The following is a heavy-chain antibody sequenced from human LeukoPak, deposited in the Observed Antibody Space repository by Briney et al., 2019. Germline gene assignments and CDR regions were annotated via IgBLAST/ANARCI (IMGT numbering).Heavy chain of an antibody. Sequence: GSSVKVSCKASGGTFSSYAIGWVRQAPGQGLEWMGGIIPIFGTANYAQKFQGRVTITADESTSTAYMELSSLRSEDTAVYYCARGNDFWSGFDYWGQGTLVTVSS. V-gene: IGHV1-69*01. CDR2: IIPIFGTA. J-gene: IGHJ4*02. CDR3: ARGNDFWSGFDY. D-gene: IGHD3-3*01. CDR1: GGTFSSYA.